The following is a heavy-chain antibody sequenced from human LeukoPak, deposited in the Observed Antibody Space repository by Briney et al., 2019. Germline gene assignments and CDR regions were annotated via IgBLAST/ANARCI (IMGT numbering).Heavy chain of an antibody. Sequence: ASVKVSCKVSGYTLTELSMHWVRQAPGKGLEWMGGFDPEDGETIYAQKFQGRVTMTEDTSTDTAYMELSSLRSEDTAVYYCATSPQPLFWSGYYFDYWGQGTLVTVSS. CDR2: FDPEDGET. D-gene: IGHD3-3*01. CDR3: ATSPQPLFWSGYYFDY. J-gene: IGHJ4*02. V-gene: IGHV1-24*01. CDR1: GYTLTELS.